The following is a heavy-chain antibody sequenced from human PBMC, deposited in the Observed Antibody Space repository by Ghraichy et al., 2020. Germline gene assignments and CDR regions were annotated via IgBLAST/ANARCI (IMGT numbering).Heavy chain of an antibody. D-gene: IGHD6-6*01. CDR2: MNPNSANT. Sequence: ASVKVSCKASGYSFTSYDISWVRQATGQGLEWMGWMNPNSANTGYAQKFQGRVTMTMNNSISTAYMELSSLRSEDTAVYYCARGLGSSSEPVDYWGQGTLVTVSS. CDR3: ARGLGSSSEPVDY. CDR1: GYSFTSYD. V-gene: IGHV1-8*01. J-gene: IGHJ4*02.